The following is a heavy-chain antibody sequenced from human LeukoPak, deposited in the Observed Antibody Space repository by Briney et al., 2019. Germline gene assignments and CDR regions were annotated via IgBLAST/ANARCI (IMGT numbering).Heavy chain of an antibody. CDR2: FYTSGNT. V-gene: IGHV4-61*02. J-gene: IGHJ4*02. Sequence: PSQTLSPTCTVSGASISGGGYYWTWIRQPAGKGLEWIGRFYTSGNTNYNPSLKSRVTISVDTSKNQFSLMLSSVTAADTAVYYCARDRHSNGWTYFDYWGQGALVSVSS. CDR3: ARDRHSNGWTYFDY. CDR1: GASISGGGYY. D-gene: IGHD6-19*01.